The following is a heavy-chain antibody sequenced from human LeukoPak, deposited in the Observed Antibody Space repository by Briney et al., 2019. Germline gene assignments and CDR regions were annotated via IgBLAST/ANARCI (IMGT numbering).Heavy chain of an antibody. Sequence: PGGSLRLSCAASGFTFDDYAMHWVRQAPGKGLEWVSGISWNSGSIGYADSVKGRFTISRDNAKNSLYLQMNSLRAEDTALYYCAKGRYYYDSRVHRGAFDIWGQGTMVTVSS. CDR1: GFTFDDYA. V-gene: IGHV3-9*01. J-gene: IGHJ3*02. D-gene: IGHD3-22*01. CDR3: AKGRYYYDSRVHRGAFDI. CDR2: ISWNSGSI.